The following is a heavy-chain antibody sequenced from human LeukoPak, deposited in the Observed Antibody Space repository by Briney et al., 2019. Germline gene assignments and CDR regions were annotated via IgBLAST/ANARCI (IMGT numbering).Heavy chain of an antibody. Sequence: GGSLRLSCAASGFTFSRYNMNWVRQAPGQGLEWVACISKSRNYIYYADSVKGRFTISRDDAKSSLYLQMDSLRVEDTALYYCVRDDPGVQQERRLSPFDIWGQGTMVTVSP. J-gene: IGHJ3*02. V-gene: IGHV3-21*04. CDR3: VRDDPGVQQERRLSPFDI. CDR2: ISKSRNYI. CDR1: GFTFSRYN. D-gene: IGHD1-1*01.